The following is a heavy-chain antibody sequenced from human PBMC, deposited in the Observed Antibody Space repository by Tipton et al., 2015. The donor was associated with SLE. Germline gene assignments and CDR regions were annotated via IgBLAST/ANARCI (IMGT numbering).Heavy chain of an antibody. V-gene: IGHV4-34*01. CDR1: GGSFSGYY. Sequence: TLSLTCAVYGGSFSGYYWSWIRQPPGKGLEWIGEINHSGSTNYNSSLKSRVTISVDTSKNQFSLKLSSVTAADPAVYYCASLRTEYYYGSRADYWGQGTLVAVSS. D-gene: IGHD3-10*01. CDR2: INHSGST. CDR3: ASLRTEYYYGSRADY. J-gene: IGHJ4*02.